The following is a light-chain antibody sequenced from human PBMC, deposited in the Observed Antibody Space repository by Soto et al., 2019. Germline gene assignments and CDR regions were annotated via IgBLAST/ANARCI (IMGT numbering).Light chain of an antibody. Sequence: QSVLTQPPSVSAAPGQKVTISCSGSSSNIGGNSVSWYRQLPGIAPKLLIYDDNKRPSGIPDRFSGSKSGTSATLGITGFQTGDEADYYCGSWDSSLSAYVFGTGTKVTVL. V-gene: IGLV1-51*01. CDR2: DDN. CDR3: GSWDSSLSAYV. J-gene: IGLJ1*01. CDR1: SSNIGGNS.